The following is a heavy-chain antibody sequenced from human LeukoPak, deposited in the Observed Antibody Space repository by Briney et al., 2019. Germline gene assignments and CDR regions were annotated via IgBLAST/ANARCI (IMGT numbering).Heavy chain of an antibody. CDR1: GFTVSSSY. Sequence: GGSLRLSCAASGFTVSSSYMSRVRQAPGKGLECVSVIANDGRTYYANSVKGRFTVSRDISKNMQYLQMNSLRDDDTAVYYCARDDTSGGYYEFGYWGRGALVIVSS. J-gene: IGHJ4*02. D-gene: IGHD6-19*01. V-gene: IGHV3-53*01. CDR2: IANDGRT. CDR3: ARDDTSGGYYEFGY.